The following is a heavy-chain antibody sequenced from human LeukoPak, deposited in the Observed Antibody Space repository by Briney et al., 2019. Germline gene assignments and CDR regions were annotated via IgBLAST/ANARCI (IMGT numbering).Heavy chain of an antibody. CDR2: ISGSGGST. D-gene: IGHD2-15*01. Sequence: GGSLRLSCAASGFTLSSYAMSWVRQAPGKGLEWVSAISGSGGSTYYADSVKGRFTISRDNSKNTLYLQMNSLRAEDTAVYYCANLDIVVVVAAADLFDYWGQGTLVTVSS. V-gene: IGHV3-23*01. CDR3: ANLDIVVVVAAADLFDY. CDR1: GFTLSSYA. J-gene: IGHJ4*02.